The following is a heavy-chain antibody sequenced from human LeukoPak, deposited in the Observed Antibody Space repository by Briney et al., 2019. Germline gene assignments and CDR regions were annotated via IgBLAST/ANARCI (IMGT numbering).Heavy chain of an antibody. CDR2: IYYSGST. CDR1: GGSISSYY. J-gene: IGHJ6*03. CDR3: ARVFSSYDSSGYYDYYYYMDV. D-gene: IGHD3-22*01. Sequence: KPSETLSLTCTVSGGSISSYYWSWIRQPPGKGLEWIGYIYYSGSTNYNPSLKSRVTISVDTSKNQFSLKLSSVTAADTATYYCARVFSSYDSSGYYDYYYYMDVWGKGTTVTVSS. V-gene: IGHV4-59*01.